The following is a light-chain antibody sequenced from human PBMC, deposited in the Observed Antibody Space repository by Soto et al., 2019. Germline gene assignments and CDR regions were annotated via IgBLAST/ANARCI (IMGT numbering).Light chain of an antibody. Sequence: SYELTQPPSVSEAPGQTARITCEGNNIGSKNVHWYQQKPGQAPALVVDDDRGRPSGVPERLSGSNSGNTATLTISRVEAGDEADYYCQVWDSTSDHVVFGGGTKLTVL. V-gene: IGLV3-21*02. J-gene: IGLJ2*01. CDR3: QVWDSTSDHVV. CDR2: DDR. CDR1: NIGSKN.